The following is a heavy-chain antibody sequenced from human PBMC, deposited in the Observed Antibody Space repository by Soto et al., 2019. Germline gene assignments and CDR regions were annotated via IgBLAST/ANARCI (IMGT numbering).Heavy chain of an antibody. D-gene: IGHD5-18*01. CDR3: ARDNTGYSYGYDYYYGMDV. CDR2: INPNSGGT. Sequence: GASVKVSCKASGYTFTGYYMHWVRQAPGQGLEWMGWINPNSGGTNYAQKFQGWVTMTRDTSISTAYMELSRLRSDDTAVYYCARDNTGYSYGYDYYYGMDVWGQGTTVTVSS. J-gene: IGHJ6*02. V-gene: IGHV1-2*04. CDR1: GYTFTGYY.